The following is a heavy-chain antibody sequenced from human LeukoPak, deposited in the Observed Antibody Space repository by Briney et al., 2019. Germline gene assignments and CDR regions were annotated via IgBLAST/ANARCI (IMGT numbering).Heavy chain of an antibody. CDR1: GYTFTSYD. J-gene: IGHJ4*02. CDR2: MNPNSGNT. D-gene: IGHD6-6*01. CDR3: ARAGIAAPFDY. V-gene: IGHV1-8*03. Sequence: ASVKVSCKASGYTFTSYDINWVRQATGQGLEWMGWMNPNSGNTGYAQKFQGRVTITRNTSISTAYMELSSPRSEDTAVYYCARAGIAAPFDYWGQGTLVTVSS.